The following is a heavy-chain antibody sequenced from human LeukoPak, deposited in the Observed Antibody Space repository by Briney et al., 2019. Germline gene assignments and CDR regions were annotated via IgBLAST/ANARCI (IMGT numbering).Heavy chain of an antibody. V-gene: IGHV3-23*01. CDR1: VFTFSIYA. D-gene: IGHD1-26*01. CDR3: AKESVSGSYPYSFDY. Sequence: PGGSLRLSCAASVFTFSIYAMSWVRQAPGKGLEWVSAISGSDGSTYHADSVEGRFPISRDNSKNTLYRQMNSMRAEETAVYYCAKESVSGSYPYSFDYWGQGTLVTVSS. J-gene: IGHJ4*02. CDR2: ISGSDGST.